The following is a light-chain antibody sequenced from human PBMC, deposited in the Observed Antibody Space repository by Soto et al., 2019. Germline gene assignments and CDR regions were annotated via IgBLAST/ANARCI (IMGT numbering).Light chain of an antibody. CDR3: QVWDSSRHVL. V-gene: IGLV3-21*02. Sequence: SYELTQPPSVSVAPRQTARIACEGNNSRSNSVHWYHQKPGQAPVLLVFEQSDRPSGIPERFSASKSGNTATLTISRVETGDEADYYCQVWDSSRHVLFGGGTKVTVL. CDR2: EQS. CDR1: NSRSNS. J-gene: IGLJ2*01.